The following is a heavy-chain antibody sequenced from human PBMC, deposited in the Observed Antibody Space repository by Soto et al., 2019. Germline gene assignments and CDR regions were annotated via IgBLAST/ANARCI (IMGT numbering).Heavy chain of an antibody. J-gene: IGHJ4*02. CDR1: GFSFSIYS. Sequence: GGSLRLSCAASGFSFSIYSMNWVRQAPGKGLEWISYSSPDSTTFSYVDSVKGRFTISRDNAKNTVYLQMNGLRAEDTAVYYCARDFSMVIVAPGYWGQGTLVTVSS. V-gene: IGHV3-48*01. CDR2: SSPDSTTF. D-gene: IGHD5-12*01. CDR3: ARDFSMVIVAPGY.